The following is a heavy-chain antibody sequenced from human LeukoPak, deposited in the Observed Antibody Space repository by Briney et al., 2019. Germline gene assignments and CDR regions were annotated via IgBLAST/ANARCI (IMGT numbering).Heavy chain of an antibody. CDR3: ARQLWLRWFDP. CDR2: IYYSGST. D-gene: IGHD5-18*01. V-gene: IGHV4-59*08. J-gene: IGHJ5*02. CDR1: GGSISSYY. Sequence: PSETLSLTCTVSGGSISSYYWSWIRQPPGKGLEWIGYIYYSGSTNYNPSLKSRVTISVGTSKNQFSLKLSSVTAADTAVYYCARQLWLRWFDPWGQGTLVTVSS.